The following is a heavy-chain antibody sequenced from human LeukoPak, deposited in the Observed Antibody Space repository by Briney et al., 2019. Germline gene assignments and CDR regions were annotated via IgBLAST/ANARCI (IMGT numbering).Heavy chain of an antibody. CDR2: ISWNSGSI. J-gene: IGHJ4*02. CDR3: AKDTYYDSSGYYDY. V-gene: IGHV3-9*02. D-gene: IGHD3-22*01. Sequence: GGSLRLSCAASGFTSDDYAMHWVRQAPGKGLEWVSGISWNSGSIGYADSVKGRFTISRDNAKNSLYLQMNSLRAEDTALYYCAKDTYYDSSGYYDYWGQGTLVTVSS. CDR1: GFTSDDYA.